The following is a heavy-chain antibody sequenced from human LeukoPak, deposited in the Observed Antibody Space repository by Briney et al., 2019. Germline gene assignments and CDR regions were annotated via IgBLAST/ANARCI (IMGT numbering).Heavy chain of an antibody. CDR1: GFTFSSYS. CDR2: ISSSSSYI. D-gene: IGHD3-22*01. J-gene: IGHJ6*04. Sequence: GGSLRLSCAASGFTFSSYSMNWVRQAPGKGLEWVSSISSSSSYIYYADSVKGRFTISRDNAKNSLYLQMNSLRAEDTAVYYCARDLSYYDSSGYYFEGMDVWGKGTTVIVSS. CDR3: ARDLSYYDSSGYYFEGMDV. V-gene: IGHV3-21*01.